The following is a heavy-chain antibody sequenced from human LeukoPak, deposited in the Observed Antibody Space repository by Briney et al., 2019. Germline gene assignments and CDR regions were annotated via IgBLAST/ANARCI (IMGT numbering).Heavy chain of an antibody. CDR3: ASIKQDYGDYDGGSAFDI. CDR1: GGSISSYY. D-gene: IGHD4-17*01. CDR2: IYYSGST. V-gene: IGHV4-59*01. Sequence: SETLSHTCTVSGGSISSYYWSWIRQPPGKGLEWIGYIYYSGSTNYNPSLKSRVTISVDTSKNQFSLKLSSVTAADTAVYYCASIKQDYGDYDGGSAFDIWGQGTMVTVSS. J-gene: IGHJ3*02.